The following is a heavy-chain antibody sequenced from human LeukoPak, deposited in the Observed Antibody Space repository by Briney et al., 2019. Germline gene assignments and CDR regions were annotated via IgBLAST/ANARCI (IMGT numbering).Heavy chain of an antibody. CDR1: GFTFDDYG. CDR2: INWNGGST. V-gene: IGHV3-20*04. D-gene: IGHD3-22*01. CDR3: ARDPSRRYDSSGYYQYFDY. Sequence: PGGSLRLSCAASGFTFDDYGMSWVRQAPGKGLEWVSGINWNGGSTGYADSVKGRFTISRDNAKNSLYLQMNSLRAEDTALYYCARDPSRRYDSSGYYQYFDYWGQGALVTVSS. J-gene: IGHJ4*02.